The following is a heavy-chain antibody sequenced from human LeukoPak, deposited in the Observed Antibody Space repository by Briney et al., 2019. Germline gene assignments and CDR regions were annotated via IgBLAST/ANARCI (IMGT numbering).Heavy chain of an antibody. CDR2: IIPIFGTA. CDR3: ARDLTAGKWLLLPFDY. V-gene: IGHV1-69*05. J-gene: IGHJ4*02. Sequence: SVKVSCKASGGTFSSYAVSWVRQAPGQGLEWMGRIIPIFGTANYAQKFQGRVTITTDESTSTAYMELSSLRSEDTAVYYCARDLTAGKWLLLPFDYWGQGTLVTVSS. D-gene: IGHD3-22*01. CDR1: GGTFSSYA.